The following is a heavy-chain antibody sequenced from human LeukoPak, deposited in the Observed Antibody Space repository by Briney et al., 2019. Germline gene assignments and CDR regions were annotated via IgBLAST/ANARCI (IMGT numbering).Heavy chain of an antibody. CDR3: ARTLGDEGGS. D-gene: IGHD4-17*01. CDR2: ISWNSGSI. CDR1: GFTFDDYA. J-gene: IGHJ5*02. Sequence: PGRSLRLSCAASGFTFDDYAMHWVRQAPGKGLEWVSGISWNSGSIGYADSVKGRFTISRDNAKNSLYLQMNSLRAEDTAVYYCARTLGDEGGSWGQGTLVTVSS. V-gene: IGHV3-9*01.